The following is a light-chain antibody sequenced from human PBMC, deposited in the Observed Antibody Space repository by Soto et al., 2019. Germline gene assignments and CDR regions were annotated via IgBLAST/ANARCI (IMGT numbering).Light chain of an antibody. J-gene: IGLJ3*02. Sequence: QSVLTQPPSVSGAPGQRVTISCTGTSSNVGAGFDVHWYQQVPGRAPKLVIHGSSNRPSGVSDRFSGSKSGTSASLAITGLQAEDEADYCCQSFDFTLKGVFGGGTKVTVL. CDR1: SSNVGAGFD. V-gene: IGLV1-40*01. CDR2: GSS. CDR3: QSFDFTLKGV.